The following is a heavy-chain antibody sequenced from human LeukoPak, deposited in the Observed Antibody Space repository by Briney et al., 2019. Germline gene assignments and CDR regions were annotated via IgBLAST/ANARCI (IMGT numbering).Heavy chain of an antibody. V-gene: IGHV3-11*05. J-gene: IGHJ4*02. CDR2: ISSSSSYT. CDR1: GFTFSDYY. Sequence: GGSLRLSCAASGFTFSDYYMSWIRQAPGKGLEWVSYISSSSSYTNYADSVKGRFTISRDNAKNSLYLQMNSLRAEDTAVYYCARGDGQDGNFDYWGQGTLVTVSS. D-gene: IGHD5-24*01. CDR3: ARGDGQDGNFDY.